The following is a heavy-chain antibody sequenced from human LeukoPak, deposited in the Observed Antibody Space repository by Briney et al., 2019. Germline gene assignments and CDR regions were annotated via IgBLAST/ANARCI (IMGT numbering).Heavy chain of an antibody. V-gene: IGHV3-23*01. J-gene: IGHJ4*02. CDR2: ISGSGGST. D-gene: IGHD3-22*01. CDR1: GFTFSSYA. CDR3: AKDRDSSGYLEGYFDY. Sequence: PGGSLRLSCAASGFTFSSYAMSWVRQAPGKGLEWVSAISGSGGSTYYADSVKGRFTISRDNFKNTLYLQMNSLRAEDTAVYYCAKDRDSSGYLEGYFDYWGQGTLVTVSS.